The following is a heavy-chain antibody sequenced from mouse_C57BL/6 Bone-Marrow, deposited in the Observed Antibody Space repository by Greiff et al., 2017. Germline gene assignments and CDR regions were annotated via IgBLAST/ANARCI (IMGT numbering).Heavy chain of an antibody. J-gene: IGHJ4*01. V-gene: IGHV2-6-1*01. CDR3: ARHFRLRRRGKLMDY. CDR2: IWSDGST. CDR1: GFSLTSYG. D-gene: IGHD2-4*01. Sequence: VKLMESGPGLVAPSQSLSITCTVSGFSLTSYGVHWVRQPPGKGLEWLVVIWSDGSTTYNSALKSRLSISKDNSKSQVFLKMNSLQTDDTAMYYCARHFRLRRRGKLMDYWGQGTSVTVSS.